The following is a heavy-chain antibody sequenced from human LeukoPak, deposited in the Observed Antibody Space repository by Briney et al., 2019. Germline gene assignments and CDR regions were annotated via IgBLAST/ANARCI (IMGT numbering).Heavy chain of an antibody. CDR2: IGGSGTKT. CDR1: GFTFTKYA. J-gene: IGHJ4*02. V-gene: IGHV3-23*01. Sequence: GGTLRLSCAASGFTFTKYAMSWVRQAAGKGLEWVSAIGGSGTKTFYAESVKGRFTISRDNSKNTLYLQMNSLRAEDTAVYYCARDREGYWGQGTLVTVSS. CDR3: ARDREGY.